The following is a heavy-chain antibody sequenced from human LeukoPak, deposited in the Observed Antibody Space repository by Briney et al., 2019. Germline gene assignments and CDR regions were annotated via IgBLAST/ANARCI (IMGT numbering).Heavy chain of an antibody. D-gene: IGHD3-3*01. CDR1: GGSISSYY. Sequence: PSETLSLTCTVSGGSISSYYWSWIRQPAGKGLEWIGRIYTSGSTNYNPSLKSRVTMSVDTSKNQFSLKLSSVTAADTAVYYCARNTYYDFWSGPSQDWFDPWGQGTLVTVSS. J-gene: IGHJ5*02. CDR3: ARNTYYDFWSGPSQDWFDP. CDR2: IYTSGST. V-gene: IGHV4-4*07.